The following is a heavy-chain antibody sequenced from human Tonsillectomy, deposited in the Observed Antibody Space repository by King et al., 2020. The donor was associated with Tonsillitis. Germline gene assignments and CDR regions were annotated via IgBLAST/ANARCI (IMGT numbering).Heavy chain of an antibody. CDR1: GFTFSSYS. CDR3: ARWRLITPGAFDI. CDR2: ISSSSSYI. V-gene: IGHV3-21*01. J-gene: IGHJ3*02. Sequence: VQLVESGGGLVKPGGSLRLSCAASGFTFSSYSMNWVRQAPGKGLEWVSSISSSSSYIYYADSVKGRFTISRDNAKNSLYLQMNSLRAEDTAVYYCARWRLITPGAFDIWGQGTMVTVSS. D-gene: IGHD6-25*01.